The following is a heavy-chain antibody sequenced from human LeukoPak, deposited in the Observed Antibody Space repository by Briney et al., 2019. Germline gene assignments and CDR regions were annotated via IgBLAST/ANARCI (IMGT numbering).Heavy chain of an antibody. CDR2: ITPGGSDK. Sequence: PGGSLRLSCAVSGFTLSDASMRWVRQAPGKGLEWVSNITPGGSDKSYADSVKGRFTISRDNAKNSLYLQMNSLRAEDTAVYDCEKRGYDRRGYSLDYWGEGTLVTVSS. V-gene: IGHV3-11*01. J-gene: IGHJ4*02. CDR1: GFTLSDAS. D-gene: IGHD3-22*01. CDR3: EKRGYDRRGYSLDY.